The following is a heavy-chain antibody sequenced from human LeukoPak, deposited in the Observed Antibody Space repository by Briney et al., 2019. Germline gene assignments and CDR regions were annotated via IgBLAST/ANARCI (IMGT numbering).Heavy chain of an antibody. J-gene: IGHJ4*02. CDR2: ISYDESNK. D-gene: IGHD6-19*01. V-gene: IGHV3-30*18. Sequence: GGSLRLSCAASGFTFSSYGMHWVRQAPGKGLEWVAVISYDESNKYYADSVKGRFTISRDNSKNALYLQMNSLRAEDTAVYYCAKDRDSSGAHFDYWGQGTLVTVSS. CDR1: GFTFSSYG. CDR3: AKDRDSSGAHFDY.